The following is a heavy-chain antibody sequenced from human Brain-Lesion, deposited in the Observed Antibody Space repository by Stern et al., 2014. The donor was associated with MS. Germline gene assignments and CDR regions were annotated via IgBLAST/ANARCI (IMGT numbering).Heavy chain of an antibody. Sequence: VQLVQSGPGLVKPSQTLSLPCTVSGGSISSGGYYWSWIRQPAGKGLEWIGRIFTSGSTSYNPSLKSRVTISIDTSKNQFSLRLNSMTAADTAVYYCARGRVVPGFQYYATDVWGQGTTVIVSS. CDR2: IFTSGST. J-gene: IGHJ6*02. V-gene: IGHV4-61*02. CDR1: GGSISSGGYY. CDR3: ARGRVVPGFQYYATDV. D-gene: IGHD2-2*01.